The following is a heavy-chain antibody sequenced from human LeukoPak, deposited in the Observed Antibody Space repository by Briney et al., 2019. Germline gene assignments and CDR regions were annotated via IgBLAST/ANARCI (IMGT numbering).Heavy chain of an antibody. CDR2: INHSGSS. CDR3: ARGLSYYYDSSGYNQH. CDR1: GGSFSGYY. J-gene: IGHJ1*01. V-gene: IGHV4-34*01. Sequence: SETLSLTCAVYGGSFSGYYWSWIRQPPGKGLEWIGEINHSGSSNYNPSLKSRVTISVDTSKNQFSLKLSSVTAADTAVYYCARGLSYYYDSSGYNQHWGQGTLVTVSS. D-gene: IGHD3-22*01.